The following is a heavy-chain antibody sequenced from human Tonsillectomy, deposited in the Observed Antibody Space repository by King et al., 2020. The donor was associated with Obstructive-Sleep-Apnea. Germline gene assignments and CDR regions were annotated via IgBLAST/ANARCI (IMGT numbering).Heavy chain of an antibody. CDR1: GFTFISYG. J-gene: IGHJ4*02. CDR3: SKNNYGDYVAAPDF. V-gene: IGHV3-30*18. CDR2: LSYYGSKK. D-gene: IGHD4-17*01. Sequence: QLVQSGGGVVQPGGALRMSCAASGFTFISYGMHWVRPAPGKGLGWVTILSYYGSKKKYSDSLKGRFTIFRDNTMNTLYLQMNRMRPEDTAVDYCSKNNYGDYVAAPDFWGQGTLVTVSS.